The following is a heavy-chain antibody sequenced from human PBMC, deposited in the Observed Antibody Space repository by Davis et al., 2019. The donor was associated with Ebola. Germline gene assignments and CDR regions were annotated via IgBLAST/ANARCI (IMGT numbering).Heavy chain of an antibody. D-gene: IGHD3-3*01. Sequence: GESLKISCAASGFTFSSYSMNWVRQAPGKGLEWASAISGSGGSTYYADSVKGRFTISRDNSKKTLYLQMNSLRAEDTAVYYCAKSGLSFGVVKYHYGMDVWGKGTTVTVSS. CDR3: AKSGLSFGVVKYHYGMDV. CDR2: ISGSGGST. V-gene: IGHV3-23*01. CDR1: GFTFSSYS. J-gene: IGHJ6*04.